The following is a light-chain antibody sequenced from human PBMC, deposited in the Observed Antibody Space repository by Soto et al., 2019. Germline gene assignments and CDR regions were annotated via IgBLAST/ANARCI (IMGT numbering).Light chain of an antibody. J-gene: IGKJ1*01. Sequence: DIQMTQSPSSLSASIGDRVTLTCRASQSISSYLNWYQQKPGKAPKLLIYAASTLQSGVPSRFSGSGSGTDFTLTISCLQSEDFATYYCQQYYSYPRTFGQGTKVDI. CDR2: AAS. CDR3: QQYYSYPRT. V-gene: IGKV1-39*01. CDR1: QSISSY.